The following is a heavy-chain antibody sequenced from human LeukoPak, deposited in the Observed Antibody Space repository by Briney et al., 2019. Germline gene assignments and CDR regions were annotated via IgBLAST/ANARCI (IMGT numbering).Heavy chain of an antibody. Sequence: PSETLSLTCAVYGGSFSGYYWSWIRQPPGKGLEWIGEINHSGSTNYNPSLKSRVTISVDTSKNQFSLKLSSVTAADTAVYYCASSGGYDYVWGSYRHNWFDPWGQGTLVTVSS. J-gene: IGHJ5*02. V-gene: IGHV4-34*01. CDR1: GGSFSGYY. D-gene: IGHD3-16*02. CDR3: ASSGGYDYVWGSYRHNWFDP. CDR2: INHSGST.